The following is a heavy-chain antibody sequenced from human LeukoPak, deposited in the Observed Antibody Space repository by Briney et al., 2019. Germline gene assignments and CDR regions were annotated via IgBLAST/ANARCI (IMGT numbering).Heavy chain of an antibody. CDR2: IRYDGNNK. CDR1: GFTFSTCA. V-gene: IGHV3-30*02. Sequence: PGGSLRLSCAVSGFTFSTCAMHWVRQAPGKGLEWVAFIRYDGNNKYYADSVKGRFTISRDNSKNTLYLQMNSLRAEDTAVYYCAKDSFSSQQLAPGYFDYWGQGTLVTVSS. J-gene: IGHJ4*02. CDR3: AKDSFSSQQLAPGYFDY. D-gene: IGHD6-13*01.